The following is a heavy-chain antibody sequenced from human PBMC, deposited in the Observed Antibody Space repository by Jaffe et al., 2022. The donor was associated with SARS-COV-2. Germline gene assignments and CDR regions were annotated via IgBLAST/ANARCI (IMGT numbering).Heavy chain of an antibody. CDR3: AKRMGVDSGPSDY. Sequence: EAQLLESGGGLVQPGGSLRLSCAASGFTFSNYAMTWVRQAPGRGLEWVSSISGSGRSTYYADSVKGRFTISRDNSKNTLDLQLSSLRAEDTAVYYCAKRMGVDSGPSDYWGQGTLVTVSS. CDR1: GFTFSNYA. V-gene: IGHV3-23*01. D-gene: IGHD2-15*01. CDR2: ISGSGRST. J-gene: IGHJ4*02.